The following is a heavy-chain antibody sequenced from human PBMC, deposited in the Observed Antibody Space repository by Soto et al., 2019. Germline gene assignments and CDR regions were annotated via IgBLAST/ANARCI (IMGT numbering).Heavy chain of an antibody. CDR2: ISAYNGNT. D-gene: IGHD2-2*01. Sequence: XSGKVSCEASVYSFTSYGISWVRQAPGQGLEWMGWISAYNGNTNYAQKLQGRVTMTTDTSTSTAYMELRSLRSDDTAVYHCARRSVPAASRAVYYYYGMDVWGQGTTVTVSS. CDR1: VYSFTSYG. CDR3: ARRSVPAASRAVYYYYGMDV. J-gene: IGHJ6*02. V-gene: IGHV1-18*01.